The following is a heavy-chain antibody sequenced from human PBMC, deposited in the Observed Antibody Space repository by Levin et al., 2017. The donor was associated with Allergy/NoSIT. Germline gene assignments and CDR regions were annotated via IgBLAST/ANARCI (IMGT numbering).Heavy chain of an antibody. Sequence: GGSLRLSCAASGFTVSNNYMTWVRQAPGKGLEWVSSIYYDDTTNYADSVKDRFIISRDTSKDTVYLQMNSLRAEDTAVYYWARVPPADTWGQGILVTVFS. CDR2: IYYDDTT. J-gene: IGHJ5*02. CDR3: ARVPPADT. CDR1: GFTVSNNY. V-gene: IGHV3-66*01.